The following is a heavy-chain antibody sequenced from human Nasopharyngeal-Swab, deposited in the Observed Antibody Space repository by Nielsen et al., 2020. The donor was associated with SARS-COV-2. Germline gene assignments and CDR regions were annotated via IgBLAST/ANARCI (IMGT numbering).Heavy chain of an antibody. J-gene: IGHJ5*02. CDR1: GFTFSSYS. V-gene: IGHV3-21*01. CDR2: ISSSSSYI. D-gene: IGHD6-6*01. Sequence: ESLKISCAASGFTFSSYSMNWVRQAPGKGLEWVSSISSSSSYIYYADSVKGRFTISRDNAKNSLYLQMNSLRAEDTAVYYCARDGYSSSSSVHNWFDPWGQGTLVTVSS. CDR3: ARDGYSSSSSVHNWFDP.